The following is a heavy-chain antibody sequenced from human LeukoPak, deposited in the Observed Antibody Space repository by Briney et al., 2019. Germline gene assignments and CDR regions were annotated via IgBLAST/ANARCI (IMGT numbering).Heavy chain of an antibody. V-gene: IGHV1-46*04. CDR1: GYTFTSYN. CDR3: ARLWGSGYLDY. J-gene: IGHJ4*02. D-gene: IGHD3-22*01. Sequence: ASLKLSCTASGYTFTSYNMHWVRQAPGKGLEWIGLINTSGSSTNYAQKLQGRVTITRDTSKSTVYMQLSSLTSEDTAVYYCARLWGSGYLDYWGQGTLVTVA. CDR2: INTSGSST.